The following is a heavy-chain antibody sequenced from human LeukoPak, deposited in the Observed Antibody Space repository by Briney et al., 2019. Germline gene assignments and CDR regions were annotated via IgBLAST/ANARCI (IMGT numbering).Heavy chain of an antibody. CDR2: IYYSGST. CDR1: GGSISSGGYS. V-gene: IGHV4-30-4*07. J-gene: IGHJ4*02. Sequence: TSETLSLTCAVSGGSISSGGYSWSWIRQPPGKGLEWIGYIYYSGSTYYNPSLKSRVTISVDTSKNQFSLKLSSVTAADTAVYYCARAGTAYYDSSGYLDYWGQGTLVTVSS. D-gene: IGHD3-22*01. CDR3: ARAGTAYYDSSGYLDY.